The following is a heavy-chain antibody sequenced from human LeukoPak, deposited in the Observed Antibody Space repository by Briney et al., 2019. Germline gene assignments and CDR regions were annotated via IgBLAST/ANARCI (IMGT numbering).Heavy chain of an antibody. D-gene: IGHD1-14*01. CDR1: GGSISSYN. CDR3: ARHVTGYYFDS. Sequence: SETLSPTCTEPGGSISSYNWSWIRQPPGKGLEWIGYIYYRGSTNYNPSLNSRVTISVDTSKNQFSLRLSSVTAADTAVYYCARHVTGYYFDSWGQGTLVTVSS. J-gene: IGHJ4*02. V-gene: IGHV4-59*08. CDR2: IYYRGST.